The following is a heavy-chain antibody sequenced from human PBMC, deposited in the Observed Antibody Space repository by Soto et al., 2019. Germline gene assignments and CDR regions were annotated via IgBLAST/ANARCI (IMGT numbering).Heavy chain of an antibody. D-gene: IGHD6-13*01. J-gene: IGHJ4*02. CDR2: ISGSGGST. Sequence: PGRALRLYCVASGCTFSSKTMNWFRQAPGKGLEWVSAISGSGGSTYYADSVKGRFTISRDNSKNTLYLQMNSLRAEDTAVYYCAKVREGADGCFRYWGPGTVV. CDR1: GCTFSSKT. CDR3: AKVREGADGCFRY. V-gene: IGHV3-23*01.